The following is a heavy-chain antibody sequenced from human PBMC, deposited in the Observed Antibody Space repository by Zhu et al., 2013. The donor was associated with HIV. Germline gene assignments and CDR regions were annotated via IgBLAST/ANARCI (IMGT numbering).Heavy chain of an antibody. Sequence: QVQLVQSGAEVKKPGASVKVSCKVSGYIFSDYYMHWVRQAPGQGLEWMGWINPQSGGTNYAQKFQGRVTMTRDTSMSTAYMELSRVTSDDTAVYYCAREGGNAFDIWGQGTMVTVSS. V-gene: IGHV1-2*02. CDR2: INPQSGGT. D-gene: IGHD1-26*01. CDR3: AREGGNAFDI. CDR1: GYIFSDYY. J-gene: IGHJ3*02.